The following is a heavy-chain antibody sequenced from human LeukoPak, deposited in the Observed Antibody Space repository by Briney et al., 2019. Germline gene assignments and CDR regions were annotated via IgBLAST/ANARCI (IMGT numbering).Heavy chain of an antibody. CDR2: IYTSGNT. Sequence: SETLSLTCTVSGCSISSYYWSWIRQPAGKGLEWIGRIYTSGNTNYNPSLKSRVTMSVETSKNQFPLKLSSVTDADTAVYYCARDVPNWNYFDYWGQGTLVTVSS. CDR1: GCSISSYY. D-gene: IGHD1-1*01. CDR3: ARDVPNWNYFDY. J-gene: IGHJ4*02. V-gene: IGHV4-4*07.